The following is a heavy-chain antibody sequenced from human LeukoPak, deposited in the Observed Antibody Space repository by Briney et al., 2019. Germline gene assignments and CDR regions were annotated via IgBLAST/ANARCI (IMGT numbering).Heavy chain of an antibody. J-gene: IGHJ4*02. CDR3: ARGLRRLGYFDY. CDR1: GGSITSSNYY. D-gene: IGHD5/OR15-5a*01. Sequence: PSETLSLTCTVSGGSITSSNYYWGWIRQPPEKGLEWIGTFYYSGSTYYSPSLKSRVTISVDTSKNQFSLKLSSVTAADTAVYYCARGLRRLGYFDYWGQGPLVTVSS. CDR2: FYYSGST. V-gene: IGHV4-39*07.